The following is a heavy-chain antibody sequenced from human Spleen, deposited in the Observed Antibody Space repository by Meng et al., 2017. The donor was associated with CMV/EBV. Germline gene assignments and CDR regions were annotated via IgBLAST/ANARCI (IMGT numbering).Heavy chain of an antibody. CDR2: SNPKSGGT. V-gene: IGHV1-2*02. CDR3: ARGRKYKTSSYWFDR. CDR1: GNAFIDYY. Sequence: FGNAFIDYYMHWVRQAPGQGLEWMGWSNPKSGGTNDAQKCQGRVTMTRDTSINTAYIKLSRLTSDDTAIYFCARGRKYKTSSYWFDRWGQGTLVTVSS. J-gene: IGHJ5*02. D-gene: IGHD1-14*01.